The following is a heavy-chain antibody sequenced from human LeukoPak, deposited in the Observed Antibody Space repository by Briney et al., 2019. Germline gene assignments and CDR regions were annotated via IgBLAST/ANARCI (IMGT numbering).Heavy chain of an antibody. CDR3: ARDSSGRPLDY. V-gene: IGHV4-59*01. CDR1: GGSISSYY. Sequence: SETLSLTCTVSGGSISSYYRSWIRQPPGKGLEWIGYIYYSGSTNYNPSLKSRVTISVDTSKNQFSLKLSSVTAADTAVYYCARDSSGRPLDYWGQGTLVTVSS. D-gene: IGHD6-19*01. J-gene: IGHJ4*02. CDR2: IYYSGST.